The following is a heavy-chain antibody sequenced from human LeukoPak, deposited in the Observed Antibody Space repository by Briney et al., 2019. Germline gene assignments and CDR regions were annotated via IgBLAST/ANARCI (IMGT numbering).Heavy chain of an antibody. J-gene: IGHJ4*02. Sequence: SVKLSCKASGYTFTNYAINWVRQAPGQGLEWMGWITVYNGNTNYAQKFQGRVTMTTDTSTSTAYMELRSLRSDDTAMYYCARVWNYGSIDYWGQGTRVTVSS. CDR2: ITVYNGNT. CDR3: ARVWNYGSIDY. V-gene: IGHV1-18*01. CDR1: GYTFTNYA. D-gene: IGHD3-10*01.